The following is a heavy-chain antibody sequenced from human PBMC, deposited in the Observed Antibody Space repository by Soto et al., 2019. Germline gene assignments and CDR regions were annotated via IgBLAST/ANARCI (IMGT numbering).Heavy chain of an antibody. CDR1: GLTFDSRG. V-gene: IGHV3-23*01. Sequence: EVQLLESGGGLEQSGGSLRLSCAASGLTFDSRGMSWVRQAPGKGLEWASAIDGGVGSTYYADSVKGRFTISRDNSKNTLYLQMNSLRAEDTAIYYCTTSNGYFVDWGQGTLVTVSS. CDR2: IDGGVGST. J-gene: IGHJ4*02. D-gene: IGHD3-22*01. CDR3: TTSNGYFVD.